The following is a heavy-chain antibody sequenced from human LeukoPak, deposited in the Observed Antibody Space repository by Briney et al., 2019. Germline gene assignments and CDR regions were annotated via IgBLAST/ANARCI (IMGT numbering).Heavy chain of an antibody. CDR2: VYTSGTT. J-gene: IGHJ6*03. Sequence: SETLSLTCTVSGGSISSYYWSWIRQPAGKGLEWIGRVYTSGTTNLNPSLKSRVIMSVDTSKTQFSLKLSSVTAADTAVYYCARGHINPRTTKLSYGYYYYYMDVWGKGTTVIVSS. CDR3: ARGHINPRTTKLSYGYYYYYMDV. CDR1: GGSISSYY. D-gene: IGHD4-17*01. V-gene: IGHV4-4*07.